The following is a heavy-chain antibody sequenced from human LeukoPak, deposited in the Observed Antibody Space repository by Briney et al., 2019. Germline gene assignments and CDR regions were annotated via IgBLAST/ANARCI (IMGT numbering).Heavy chain of an antibody. V-gene: IGHV3-33*01. CDR2: IWYDGSNK. D-gene: IGHD2/OR15-2a*01. Sequence: PGRSLRLSCAASGFIFNSYGMHWVRQAPSKGLEWVALIWYDGSNKYYTDSVKGRFTISRDNSKNTLYLEMNSLRAEDTAIYYCAREGPRGNSQFDYWGQGTLVTVSS. CDR3: AREGPRGNSQFDY. J-gene: IGHJ4*02. CDR1: GFIFNSYG.